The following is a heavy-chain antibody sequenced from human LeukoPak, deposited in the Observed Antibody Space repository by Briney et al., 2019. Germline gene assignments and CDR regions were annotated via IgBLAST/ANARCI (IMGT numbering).Heavy chain of an antibody. J-gene: IGHJ4*02. CDR1: GGSISSSRYY. CDR3: ARQLGYCSSTSCYADKVDY. V-gene: IGHV4-39*01. Sequence: PSETLSLTCTVSGGSISSSRYYWGWIRQPPGKGLEWIGSIYYSGSTNYNPSLKSRVTISVDTSKNQFSLKLSSVTAADTAVYYCARQLGYCSSTSCYADKVDYWGQGTLVTVSS. D-gene: IGHD2-2*01. CDR2: IYYSGST.